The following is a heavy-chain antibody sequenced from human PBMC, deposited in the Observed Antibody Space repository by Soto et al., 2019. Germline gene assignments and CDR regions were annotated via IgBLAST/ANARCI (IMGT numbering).Heavy chain of an antibody. CDR2: IYYSGST. J-gene: IGHJ4*02. CDR1: GGSISSYY. V-gene: IGHV4-59*01. CDR3: ARGRKGIGVGGLPYYFDY. D-gene: IGHD6-19*01. Sequence: SETLSLTCPVSGGSISSYYWSWIRQPPGKGLEWLGHIYYSGSTNYNPALKSRVTISADTSKNQFSLKLSSVTAADKAVYYCARGRKGIGVGGLPYYFDYWGQGTLVTVSS.